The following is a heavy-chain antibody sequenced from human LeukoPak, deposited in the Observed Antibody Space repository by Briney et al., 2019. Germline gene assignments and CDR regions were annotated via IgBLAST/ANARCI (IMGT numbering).Heavy chain of an antibody. J-gene: IGHJ4*02. V-gene: IGHV5-51*01. Sequence: GESLKISCQASGYIFASFCIGWLRQLPGKGREWLGIIYPRDSETIYNPSFQAHVTISSNKSINTAYLQWSSLKASDTAIYYCAWVGNYFPTFDYWGQGTLVTVSS. D-gene: IGHD3-10*01. CDR3: AWVGNYFPTFDY. CDR1: GYIFASFC. CDR2: IYPRDSET.